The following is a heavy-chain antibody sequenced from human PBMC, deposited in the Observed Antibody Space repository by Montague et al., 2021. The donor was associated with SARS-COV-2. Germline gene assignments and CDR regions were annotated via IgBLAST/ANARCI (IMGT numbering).Heavy chain of an antibody. V-gene: IGHV4-34*01. Sequence: SETLSLTCAVYGGSFSGYYWSWIRQPPGKGLEWIGEINHSGSTNYNPSLTSRVPISVDTSKNQFSLKLSSVTAADTAVYYCARGRRIAARPREGYFDLWGRGTLVTVSS. J-gene: IGHJ2*01. D-gene: IGHD6-6*01. CDR2: INHSGST. CDR1: GGSFSGYY. CDR3: ARGRRIAARPREGYFDL.